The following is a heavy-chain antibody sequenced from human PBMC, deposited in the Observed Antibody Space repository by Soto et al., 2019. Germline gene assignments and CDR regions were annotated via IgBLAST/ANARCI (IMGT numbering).Heavy chain of an antibody. CDR1: GGSISSYY. D-gene: IGHD4-17*01. Sequence: QVQLQESGPGLVKPSETLSLTCTVSGGSISSYYWSWIRQPPGKGLELIGYIYYSGSTNYNPSLKTRVTISADTSNNQFSLKLSSVTAADTAVYYCARAYGDYVFDYWGQGTLVTVSS. V-gene: IGHV4-59*01. CDR3: ARAYGDYVFDY. J-gene: IGHJ4*02. CDR2: IYYSGST.